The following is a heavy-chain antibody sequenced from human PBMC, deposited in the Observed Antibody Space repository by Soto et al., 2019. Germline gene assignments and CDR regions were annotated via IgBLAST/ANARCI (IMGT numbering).Heavy chain of an antibody. CDR1: RDGFTSCG. J-gene: IGHJ6*02. CDR2: ISAYNGNT. V-gene: IGHV1-18*01. Sequence: ASAKVTCKDSRDGFTSCGSSWVQHAPGQGLEWMGWISAYNGNTNYAQKLQGRVTMTTDTSTSTAYMELRSLRSDDTAVYYCAREPKVPYDFWRKETYFYSGMDVWGQGTTVTVYS. D-gene: IGHD3-3*01. CDR3: AREPKVPYDFWRKETYFYSGMDV.